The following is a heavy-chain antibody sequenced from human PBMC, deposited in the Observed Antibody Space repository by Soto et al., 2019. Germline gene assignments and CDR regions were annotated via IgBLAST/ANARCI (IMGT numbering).Heavy chain of an antibody. D-gene: IGHD3-22*01. CDR3: AKALNYYDSSGITFDY. CDR1: GFTFSSYA. CDR2: ISGSGGST. Sequence: GGSLRLSCAASGFTFSSYAMSWVRQAPGKGLEWVSAISGSGGSTYYADSVKGRFTISRDNSKNTLYLQMNSLRAEDTAVYYCAKALNYYDSSGITFDYWGQGTLVTVSS. J-gene: IGHJ4*02. V-gene: IGHV3-23*01.